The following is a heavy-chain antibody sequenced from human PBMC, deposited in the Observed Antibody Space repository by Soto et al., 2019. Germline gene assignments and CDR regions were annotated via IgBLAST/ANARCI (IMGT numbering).Heavy chain of an antibody. CDR2: MNPNSGNT. V-gene: IGHV1-8*01. J-gene: IGHJ6*02. CDR3: ARWPDGYYYYGMDV. Sequence: QVQLVQSGAEVKKPGASVKVSCKASGYTFTSYDINWVGQATGQGLEWMGWMNPNSGNTGYAQKFQGRVTMTRNTSISTAYMELSSLRSEDTAVYYCARWPDGYYYYGMDVWGQGTTVTVSS. CDR1: GYTFTSYD.